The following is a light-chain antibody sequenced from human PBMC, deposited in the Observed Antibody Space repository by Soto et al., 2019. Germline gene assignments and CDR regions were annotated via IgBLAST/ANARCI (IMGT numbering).Light chain of an antibody. CDR3: LLYHGGAVV. CDR1: TGAVTSGYY. V-gene: IGLV7-43*01. CDR2: STS. Sequence: QTVVTQEPSLTVSPGGTVTLTCASSTGAVTSGYYPNWFQQKPGQAPRALIYSTSIKHSWTPARFSGSLLGGKAALTLSGVQPEDEAEYYCLLYHGGAVVFGGGTKLTVL. J-gene: IGLJ2*01.